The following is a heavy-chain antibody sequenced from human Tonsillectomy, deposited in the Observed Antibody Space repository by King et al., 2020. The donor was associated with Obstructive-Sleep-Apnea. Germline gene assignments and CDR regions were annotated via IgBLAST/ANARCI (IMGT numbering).Heavy chain of an antibody. Sequence: VQLVESGGGVVQPGRSLRLSCAASGFTFDSFGMDWVRQAPGKWLEWVAFIWYDGSNKYYADSVKGRFTISRDNSKNTLYLQMNILRAEDTAVYYCARDSPLRTGNYYGMDVWGQGTTVTVSS. CDR3: ARDSPLRTGNYYGMDV. V-gene: IGHV3-33*01. CDR2: IWYDGSNK. CDR1: GFTFDSFG. J-gene: IGHJ6*02. D-gene: IGHD3/OR15-3a*01.